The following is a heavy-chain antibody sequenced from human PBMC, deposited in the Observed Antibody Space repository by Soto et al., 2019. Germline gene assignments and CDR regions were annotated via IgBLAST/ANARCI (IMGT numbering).Heavy chain of an antibody. CDR2: IIPIFGTA. CDR1: GGTFSSYA. CDR3: ATPRQDYYDSSGYYPVSYGMDV. V-gene: IGHV1-69*13. Sequence: GASVKVSCKASGGTFSSYAISWVRQAPGQGLEWMGGIIPIFGTANYAQKFQGRVTITADESTSTAYMELSSLRPEDTAVYYCATPRQDYYDSSGYYPVSYGMDVWGQGTTVTSP. J-gene: IGHJ6*02. D-gene: IGHD3-22*01.